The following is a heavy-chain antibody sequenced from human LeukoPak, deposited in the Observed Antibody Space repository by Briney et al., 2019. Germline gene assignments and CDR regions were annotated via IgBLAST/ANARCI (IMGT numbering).Heavy chain of an antibody. V-gene: IGHV4-39*01. D-gene: IGHD3-22*01. CDR2: IYYSGRI. J-gene: IGHJ1*01. Sequence: SETLSLTCSVSGDSVSRSDSYWDWIRQPPGKGLEWIGTIYYSGRIYYSPSLKSRVTMSVDPSNNQFSLNLRSVTAADTALYYCARRRYYDGSGYLEWGQGTLLSVSS. CDR3: ARRRYYDGSGYLE. CDR1: GDSVSRSDSY.